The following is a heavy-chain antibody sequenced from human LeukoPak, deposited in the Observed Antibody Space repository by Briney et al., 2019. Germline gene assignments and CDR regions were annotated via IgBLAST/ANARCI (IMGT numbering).Heavy chain of an antibody. Sequence: PGGPLRLSCVVSGIPFSDYYMNWIRQAPGKGLEWISYISSSSSYTDYADSVKGRFTISRDNAKSALYLQMNSLRLEDTAVYYCAAGTAADFWGQGTLVTVSS. D-gene: IGHD6-13*01. J-gene: IGHJ4*02. V-gene: IGHV3-11*03. CDR1: GIPFSDYY. CDR3: AAGTAADF. CDR2: ISSSSSYT.